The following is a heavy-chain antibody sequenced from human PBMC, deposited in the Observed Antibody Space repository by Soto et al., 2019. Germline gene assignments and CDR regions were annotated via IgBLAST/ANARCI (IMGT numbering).Heavy chain of an antibody. CDR2: ISGTGDIT. Sequence: EVQLLESGGGLVQPGGSLRLSCAASGFTFSSYAMNWVRQTPGKGLEWVSSISGTGDITYNTDSIMGRFTISRDNSRTTLFRQMNRLRAEDTAIYYCATRAVPSGVYYFDYWGQGTLVTVSP. CDR1: GFTFSSYA. J-gene: IGHJ4*02. D-gene: IGHD6-19*01. V-gene: IGHV3-23*01. CDR3: ATRAVPSGVYYFDY.